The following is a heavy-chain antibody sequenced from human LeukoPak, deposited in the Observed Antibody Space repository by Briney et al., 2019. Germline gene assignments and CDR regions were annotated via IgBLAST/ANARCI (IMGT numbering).Heavy chain of an antibody. D-gene: IGHD2-15*01. J-gene: IGHJ4*02. Sequence: PGTSLRLSCAASGFTLTSYGMHWVRQAPGKGLEWVAVISYEKNEEFYADSVKGRSTISRDSSKNTLYLQMNSLRPEDPAVYYCVKGRSGSSYSPSDSWGQGTLVTVSS. CDR1: GFTLTSYG. CDR3: VKGRSGSSYSPSDS. CDR2: ISYEKNEE. V-gene: IGHV3-30*18.